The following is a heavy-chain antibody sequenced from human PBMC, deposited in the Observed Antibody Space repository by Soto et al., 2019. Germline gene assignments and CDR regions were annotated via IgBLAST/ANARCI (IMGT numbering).Heavy chain of an antibody. CDR2: IHGSGSA. Sequence: QVQLQESCPGLVKPSETLSLTCTVSNGSISNFYWNWIRQSAGKGLEWIGRIHGSGSATYNPSLRSRVTMSVDTSKNQFSLKVNSVTGADTAVYYCARSSHKESWFDPWGQGTLVTVSS. V-gene: IGHV4-4*07. D-gene: IGHD6-13*01. J-gene: IGHJ5*02. CDR1: NGSISNFY. CDR3: ARSSHKESWFDP.